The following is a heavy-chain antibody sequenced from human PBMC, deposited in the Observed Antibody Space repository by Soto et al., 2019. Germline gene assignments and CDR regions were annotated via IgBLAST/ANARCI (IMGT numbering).Heavy chain of an antibody. CDR1: GGSISSGGYS. J-gene: IGHJ6*02. V-gene: IGHV4-30-2*01. CDR2: VHHSGST. Sequence: SETLSLTCAVSGGSISSGGYSWSWIRQPPGKGLEWIGYVHHSGSTYYNPSLKSRVTISLDTSKSQFSLKVTSVTATDTAVYYCARQGFGPLHGLVDVWGQGTTVTVSS. D-gene: IGHD3-10*01. CDR3: ARQGFGPLHGLVDV.